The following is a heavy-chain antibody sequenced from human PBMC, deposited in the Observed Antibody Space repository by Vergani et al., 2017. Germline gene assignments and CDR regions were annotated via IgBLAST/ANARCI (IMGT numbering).Heavy chain of an antibody. J-gene: IGHJ3*02. CDR1: GGNFGSFG. Sequence: VQLVQSGAEMKKPGSSVKVSCKSSGGNFGSFGFSWVRQAPGQGLEWMGRSVPILDITNYAQMFMGRVSITADKSTGTLYLDLSDLRSADTAMYYFARDRTETTDDAFDIWGQGTLVSVSS. D-gene: IGHD1-14*01. CDR3: ARDRTETTDDAFDI. V-gene: IGHV1-69*09. CDR2: SVPILDIT.